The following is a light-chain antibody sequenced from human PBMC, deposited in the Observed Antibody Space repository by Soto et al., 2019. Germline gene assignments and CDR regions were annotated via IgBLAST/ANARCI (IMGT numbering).Light chain of an antibody. J-gene: IGLJ1*01. Sequence: QSVLTQPASVSGSPGQSITISCTGTSSDVGGYNYVSWYQQHPGKAPKFMIYDVSTRPSGVSTRFSGSKSGNTASLTISGLQAEDEADYYCNSYTTSNTRQIVFGTGTKLTVL. CDR2: DVS. CDR1: SSDVGGYNY. V-gene: IGLV2-14*01. CDR3: NSYTTSNTRQIV.